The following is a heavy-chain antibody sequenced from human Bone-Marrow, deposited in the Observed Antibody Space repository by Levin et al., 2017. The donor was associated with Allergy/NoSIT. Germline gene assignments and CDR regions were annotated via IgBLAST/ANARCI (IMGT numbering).Heavy chain of an antibody. V-gene: IGHV4-61*01. CDR2: IYYSGST. Sequence: SQTLSLTCTVSGGSVSSGSYYCSWIRQPPGKGLEWIGYIYYSGSTNYNPSLKSRVTISVDTSKNQFSLKLSSVTAADTAVYYCARARNNYYDSSGYFSRTPGFDPWGQGTLVTVSS. D-gene: IGHD3-22*01. J-gene: IGHJ5*02. CDR3: ARARNNYYDSSGYFSRTPGFDP. CDR1: GGSVSSGSYY.